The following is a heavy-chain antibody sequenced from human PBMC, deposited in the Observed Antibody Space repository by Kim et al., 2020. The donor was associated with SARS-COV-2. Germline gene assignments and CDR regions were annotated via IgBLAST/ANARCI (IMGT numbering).Heavy chain of an antibody. V-gene: IGHV1-69*01. D-gene: IGHD6-25*01. J-gene: IGHJ5*02. Sequence: AQRFQGRVTITADESPSTAYMEMSSLRSADTAVYSCARVEGGYIGHWFDPWGQGTLVTVSS. CDR3: ARVEGGYIGHWFDP.